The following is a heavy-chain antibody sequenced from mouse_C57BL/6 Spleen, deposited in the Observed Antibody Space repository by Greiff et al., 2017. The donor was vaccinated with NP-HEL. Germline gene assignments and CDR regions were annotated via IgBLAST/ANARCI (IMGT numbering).Heavy chain of an antibody. V-gene: IGHV1-52*01. CDR2: IDPSDSET. Sequence: QVQLQQPGAELVRPGSSVKLSCKASGYTFTSYWMHWVKQRPIQGLEWIGNIDPSDSETHYNQKFKDKATLTVDKSSSTAYMQLSSLTSEDSAVYYCARGITTVVDKDFDVWGTGTTVTVSS. CDR1: GYTFTSYW. J-gene: IGHJ1*03. CDR3: ARGITTVVDKDFDV. D-gene: IGHD1-1*01.